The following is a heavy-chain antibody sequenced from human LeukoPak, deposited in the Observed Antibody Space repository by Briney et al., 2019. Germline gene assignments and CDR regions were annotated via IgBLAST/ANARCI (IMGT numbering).Heavy chain of an antibody. D-gene: IGHD2-15*01. V-gene: IGHV4-34*01. CDR1: GGSFSGYY. Sequence: SETLSLTCAVYGGSFSGYYWSWIRQPPGKGLEWIGEINHSGSTNYNPSLKSRVTISVDTSKNQFSLRLSSVTAADTAVYYCARGAYCSGGSCYSGGAFDIWGQGTMVTVSS. CDR2: INHSGST. CDR3: ARGAYCSGGSCYSGGAFDI. J-gene: IGHJ3*02.